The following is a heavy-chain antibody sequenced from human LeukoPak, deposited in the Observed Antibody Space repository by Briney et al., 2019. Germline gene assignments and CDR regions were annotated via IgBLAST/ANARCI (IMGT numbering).Heavy chain of an antibody. CDR2: INPDGSQM. D-gene: IGHD3-10*01. Sequence: GGSLRLSCAASQFTFSGYCMTWVRQAPGKGLEWVANINPDGSQMYYLKSLKGRFTVSRDNARNLLLLQVGSLRVDDTGVYYCARPSMGGREYHLDSWGQGTLVTVPS. V-gene: IGHV3-7*01. J-gene: IGHJ4*02. CDR3: ARPSMGGREYHLDS. CDR1: QFTFSGYC.